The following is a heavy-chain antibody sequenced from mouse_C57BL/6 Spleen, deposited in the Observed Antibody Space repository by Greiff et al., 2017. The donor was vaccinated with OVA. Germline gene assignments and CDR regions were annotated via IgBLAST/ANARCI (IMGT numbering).Heavy chain of an antibody. D-gene: IGHD1-1*01. Sequence: QVQLKQSGPGLVQPSQSLSITCTVSGFSLTSYGVHWVRQSPGKGLEWLGVIWSGGSTDYNAAFISRLSISKDNSKSQVFFKMNSLQADDTAIYYCARKDGSSYDGYFDVWGTGTTVTVSS. CDR2: IWSGGST. CDR1: GFSLTSYG. CDR3: ARKDGSSYDGYFDV. V-gene: IGHV2-2*01. J-gene: IGHJ1*03.